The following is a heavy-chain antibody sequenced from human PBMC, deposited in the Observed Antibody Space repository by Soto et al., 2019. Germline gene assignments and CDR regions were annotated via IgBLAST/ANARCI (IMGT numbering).Heavy chain of an antibody. D-gene: IGHD6-6*01. J-gene: IGHJ4*02. Sequence: EVQLVESGGGLVQPGGSLRLSCAASGFTFSSYAMHWVRQAPGKGLEYVSAISSNGGSTYYANSVKGRFTISRDNSKNTLYLQMGSLRAEDMAVYYRARAATARSFDYWGQGTLVTVSS. CDR3: ARAATARSFDY. V-gene: IGHV3-64*01. CDR1: GFTFSSYA. CDR2: ISSNGGST.